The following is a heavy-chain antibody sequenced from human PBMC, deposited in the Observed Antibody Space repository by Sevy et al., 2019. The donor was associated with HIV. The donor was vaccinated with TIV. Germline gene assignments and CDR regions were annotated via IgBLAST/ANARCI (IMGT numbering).Heavy chain of an antibody. J-gene: IGHJ6*02. V-gene: IGHV3-48*02. CDR1: GFTFSSYS. D-gene: IGHD3-16*01. CDR3: ARLNPLIPPYYYYYGMDV. Sequence: GGSLRLSCAASGFTFSSYSMNWVRQAPGKGLEWVSYISSSSSTIYYADSVKGRFTISRDNAKNSLYLQMNSLRDEDTAVYYCARLNPLIPPYYYYYGMDVWGQGTTVTVSS. CDR2: ISSSSSTI.